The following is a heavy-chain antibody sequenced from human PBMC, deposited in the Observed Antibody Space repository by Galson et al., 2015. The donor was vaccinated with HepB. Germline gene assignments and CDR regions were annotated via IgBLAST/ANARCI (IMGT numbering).Heavy chain of an antibody. D-gene: IGHD1-1*01. Sequence: LRLSCAASGFTFSSYSMNWVRQAPGKGLEWVSSISSSSSYIYYADSVKGRFTISRDNAKNSLYLQMNSLRAEDTAVYYCARALPSLEPRDFDYWGQGTLVTVSS. CDR1: GFTFSSYS. CDR3: ARALPSLEPRDFDY. V-gene: IGHV3-21*01. J-gene: IGHJ4*02. CDR2: ISSSSSYI.